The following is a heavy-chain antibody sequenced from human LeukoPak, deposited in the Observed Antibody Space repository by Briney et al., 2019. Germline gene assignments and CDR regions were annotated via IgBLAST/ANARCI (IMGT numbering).Heavy chain of an antibody. CDR3: ARDLAHTGWFDP. CDR2: IYYSGST. J-gene: IGHJ5*02. Sequence: SETLSLTCTVSGGSISSYYWSWIRQPPGKGLEWIGYIYYSGSTNYNPSLKSRVTISVDTSKNQFSLKLSSVTAADTAVYYCARDLAHTGWFDPWGQGTLVTVSS. CDR1: GGSISSYY. D-gene: IGHD1-1*01. V-gene: IGHV4-59*01.